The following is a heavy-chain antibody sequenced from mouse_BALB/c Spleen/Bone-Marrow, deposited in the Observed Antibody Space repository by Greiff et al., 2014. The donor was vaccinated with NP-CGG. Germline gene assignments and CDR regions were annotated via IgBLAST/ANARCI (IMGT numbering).Heavy chain of an antibody. CDR3: ARGYDEGFAY. V-gene: IGHV14-3*02. J-gene: IGHJ3*01. CDR1: GFNIKDTY. CDR2: IDPANGNI. Sequence: EVQGVESGAELMKPGASVKLSCSASGFNIKDTYMHWVKQRPEQGLEWIGRIDPANGNIKYDPKFQGKATITADTSSNTAYLQLSSLTSEDTAVYYCARGYDEGFAYWGQGTLVTVSA. D-gene: IGHD2-14*01.